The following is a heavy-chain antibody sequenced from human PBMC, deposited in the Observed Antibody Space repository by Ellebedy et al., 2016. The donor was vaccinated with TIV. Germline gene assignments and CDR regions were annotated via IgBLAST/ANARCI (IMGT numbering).Heavy chain of an antibody. Sequence: SETLSLTCAVYGGSFSGYYYSWIRQPPGKGLEWIGEINQSGSATYNPSLKSRVTISVDTSKNQFSLKLNSVTAADTAVYYCARSTMSTVIFDPWGQGTLVAVSS. D-gene: IGHD4-11*01. V-gene: IGHV4-34*01. CDR3: ARSTMSTVIFDP. CDR2: INQSGSA. J-gene: IGHJ5*02. CDR1: GGSFSGYY.